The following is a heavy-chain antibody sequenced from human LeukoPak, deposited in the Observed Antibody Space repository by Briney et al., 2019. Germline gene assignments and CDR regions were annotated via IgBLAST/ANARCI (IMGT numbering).Heavy chain of an antibody. CDR2: IIPILGIA. Sequence: GSSVKVSCKASGGTFSSYAISWVRQAPGQGLEWMGRIIPILGIANYAQKFQGRVTITADKSTSTAYMELSSLRSEDTAVYCCARDHQVVAATHSDYWGQGTLVTVSS. CDR1: GGTFSSYA. D-gene: IGHD2-15*01. CDR3: ARDHQVVAATHSDY. V-gene: IGHV1-69*04. J-gene: IGHJ4*02.